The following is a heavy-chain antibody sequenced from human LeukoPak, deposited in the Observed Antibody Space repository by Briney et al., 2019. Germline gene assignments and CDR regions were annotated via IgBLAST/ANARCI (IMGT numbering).Heavy chain of an antibody. V-gene: IGHV3-23*01. Sequence: GGSLRLSCAASGFTFSSYAMSWVRQAPGKGLEWVSAISGSGGSTYYADSVKSRFTISRDNSKNTLYLQMNSLRAEDTAVYYCARDNSGWSKDYWGQGTLVTVSS. CDR3: ARDNSGWSKDY. J-gene: IGHJ4*02. CDR1: GFTFSSYA. CDR2: ISGSGGST. D-gene: IGHD6-19*01.